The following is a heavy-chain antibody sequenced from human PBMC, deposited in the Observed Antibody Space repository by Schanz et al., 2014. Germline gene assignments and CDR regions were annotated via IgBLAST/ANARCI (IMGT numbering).Heavy chain of an antibody. CDR2: IYHSGNT. V-gene: IGHV4-4*02. CDR1: GASISSSNW. D-gene: IGHD1-1*01. J-gene: IGHJ2*01. Sequence: QVQLQESGPGLVKPSGTLSLTCAVSGASISSSNWWSWVRQPPGKGLEWIGEIYHSGNTNYNASLKSRVTISVDKPKNQFSLTLTSLTAADTAVYYCARDTTWRLDLWGRGTLVTVSS. CDR3: ARDTTWRLDL.